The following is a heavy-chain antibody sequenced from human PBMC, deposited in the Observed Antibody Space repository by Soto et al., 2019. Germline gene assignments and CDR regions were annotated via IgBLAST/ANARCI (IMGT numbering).Heavy chain of an antibody. CDR3: ARARAGSGGTYYYDGMDV. V-gene: IGHV1-69*01. CDR1: GGTFSSYA. Sequence: QVQLVQSGAEVKKPGSSVKVSCKASGGTFSSYAISWVRQAPGQGLEWMGGIIPIFGTANYAQKFQGRVTITADESTSTAYMELSSLRSEDTAVYYCARARAGSGGTYYYDGMDVWGQGTTVTVSS. J-gene: IGHJ6*02. D-gene: IGHD6-19*01. CDR2: IIPIFGTA.